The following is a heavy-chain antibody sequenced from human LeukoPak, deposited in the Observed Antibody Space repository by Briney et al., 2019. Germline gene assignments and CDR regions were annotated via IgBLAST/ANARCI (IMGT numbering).Heavy chain of an antibody. D-gene: IGHD6-13*01. CDR2: IYYSGST. CDR3: ARVVGSAPQQPFDY. J-gene: IGHJ4*02. V-gene: IGHV4-59*01. CDR1: GGSISSYY. Sequence: PSETLSLTCTVSGGSISSYYWSWIRQPPGKGLEWIGYIYYSGSTNYNPSLKSRVTISVDTSKNQFSLKLSSVTAADTAVYYCARVVGSAPQQPFDYWGQGTLVTVSS.